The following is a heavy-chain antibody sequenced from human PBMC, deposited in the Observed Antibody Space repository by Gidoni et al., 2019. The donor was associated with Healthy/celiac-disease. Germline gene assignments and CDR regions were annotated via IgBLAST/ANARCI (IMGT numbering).Heavy chain of an antibody. CDR3: ARDDTIFGVVIDFDY. CDR2: ISSSSRYI. CDR1: GFTFSSYS. J-gene: IGHJ4*02. V-gene: IGHV3-21*01. Sequence: EVQLVESGGGLVKPGGSLRLSCAASGFTFSSYSMNWVRQAPGKGLEWVSSISSSSRYIYHADSVKGRFTISRDNAKNSLYLQMNSLRAEDTAVYYCARDDTIFGVVIDFDYWGQGTLVTVSS. D-gene: IGHD3-3*01.